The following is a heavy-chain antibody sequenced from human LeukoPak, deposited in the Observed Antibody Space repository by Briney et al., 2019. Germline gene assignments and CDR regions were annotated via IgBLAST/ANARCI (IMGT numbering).Heavy chain of an antibody. D-gene: IGHD2-2*01. CDR2: ISYDGSNK. J-gene: IGHJ4*02. Sequence: GGSLRLSCAASGFTFCTYTIHWVRQAPGKGLEWVAVISYDGSNKYYADSVKGRFTLSRDNSKDTLYLQMDSLRAEDTAVYSCARGYCSSTACPPCDYWGQGTLVTVSS. V-gene: IGHV3-30*04. CDR1: GFTFCTYT. CDR3: ARGYCSSTACPPCDY.